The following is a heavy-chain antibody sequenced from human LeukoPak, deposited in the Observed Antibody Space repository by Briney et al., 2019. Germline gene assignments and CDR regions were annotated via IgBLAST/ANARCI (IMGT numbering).Heavy chain of an antibody. Sequence: GESLKISCKGSGYSFTSYWIGWVRQMPGKGLEWMGIIYPGDSDTRYSPSFQGQVTISADKSISTAYLQWSSLKASDTAVYYCARHGVATIPYFDYWGQGTLVTVSS. CDR1: GYSFTSYW. J-gene: IGHJ4*02. CDR2: IYPGDSDT. D-gene: IGHD5-12*01. V-gene: IGHV5-51*01. CDR3: ARHGVATIPYFDY.